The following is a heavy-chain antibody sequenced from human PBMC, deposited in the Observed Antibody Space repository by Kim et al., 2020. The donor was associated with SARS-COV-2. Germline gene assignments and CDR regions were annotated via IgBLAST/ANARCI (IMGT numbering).Heavy chain of an antibody. D-gene: IGHD3-10*01. Sequence: SVKVSCKASGGTFSSYAISWVRQAPGQGLEWMGGIIPIFGTANYAQKFQGRVTITADESTSTAYMELSSLRSEDTAVYYCARSHYYGSGSTDYYGMDVWGQGTTVTVSS. CDR1: GGTFSSYA. CDR3: ARSHYYGSGSTDYYGMDV. V-gene: IGHV1-69*13. J-gene: IGHJ6*02. CDR2: IIPIFGTA.